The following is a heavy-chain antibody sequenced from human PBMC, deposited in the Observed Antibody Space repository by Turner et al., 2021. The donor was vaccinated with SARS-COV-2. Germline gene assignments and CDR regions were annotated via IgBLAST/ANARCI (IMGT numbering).Heavy chain of an antibody. CDR2: INGDGTST. V-gene: IGHV3-74*01. J-gene: IGHJ4*02. CDR1: GFTFSSYA. Sequence: EVQLVESGGGFGQPGGSLRLSCAASGFTFSSYAMHWVRQAPGKVLVWVARINGDGTSTSYADSEKGRFTISRDKAKNTLYVQMRRLRAEDTGVYYCARSSAGAIDYWGQGTLVTVTS. D-gene: IGHD1-26*01. CDR3: ARSSAGAIDY.